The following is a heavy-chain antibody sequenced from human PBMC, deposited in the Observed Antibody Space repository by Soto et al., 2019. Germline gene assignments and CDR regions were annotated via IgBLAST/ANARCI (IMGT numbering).Heavy chain of an antibody. Sequence: ASVKVSCKASGYTFTGYYMHWVRQAPGQGLERMGWINPNSGGTNYAQKFQGWVTMTRDTSISTAYMELSRLRSDDTAVYYCARDPYQYYDYVWGSYRPHPWFGMDVWGQGTTVTVSS. CDR3: ARDPYQYYDYVWGSYRPHPWFGMDV. V-gene: IGHV1-2*04. CDR1: GYTFTGYY. CDR2: INPNSGGT. D-gene: IGHD3-16*02. J-gene: IGHJ6*02.